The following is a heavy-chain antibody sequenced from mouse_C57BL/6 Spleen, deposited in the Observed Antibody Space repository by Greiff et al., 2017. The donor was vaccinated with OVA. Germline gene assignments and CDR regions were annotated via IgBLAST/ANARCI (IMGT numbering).Heavy chain of an antibody. Sequence: VQLVESGAELVRPGTSVKMSCKASGYTFTNYWIGWAKQRPGHGLEWIGDIYPGGGYTNYNEKFKGKATLTADKSSSTAYMQFSSLTSEDSAIYYCARRSVGYAMDYWGQGTSVTVSS. CDR1: GYTFTNYW. D-gene: IGHD1-1*02. J-gene: IGHJ4*01. V-gene: IGHV1-63*01. CDR2: IYPGGGYT. CDR3: ARRSVGYAMDY.